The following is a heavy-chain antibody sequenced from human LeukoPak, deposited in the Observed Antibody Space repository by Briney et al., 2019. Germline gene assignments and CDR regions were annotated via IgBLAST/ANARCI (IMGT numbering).Heavy chain of an antibody. Sequence: GGSLRLSCAASGFTFSSYAMHWVRQAPGKGLEWVAVISYDGSNKYYADSVKGRFTISRGNSKNTLYLQMNSLRAEDTAVYYCAHGDYWGQGTLVTVSS. V-gene: IGHV3-30*04. CDR2: ISYDGSNK. CDR1: GFTFSSYA. CDR3: AHGDY. J-gene: IGHJ4*02.